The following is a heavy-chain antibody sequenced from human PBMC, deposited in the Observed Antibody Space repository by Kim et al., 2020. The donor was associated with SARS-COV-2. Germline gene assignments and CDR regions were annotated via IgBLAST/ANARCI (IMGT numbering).Heavy chain of an antibody. Sequence: SETLSLTCTVSGGSISSYYWSWIRQPPGKGLEWIGYIYYSGSTNYNPSLKSRVTISVDTSKNQFSLKLSSVTAADTAVYYCARRSQQLGHDAFDIWGQGTMVTVSS. CDR1: GGSISSYY. V-gene: IGHV4-59*08. J-gene: IGHJ3*02. D-gene: IGHD6-13*01. CDR2: IYYSGST. CDR3: ARRSQQLGHDAFDI.